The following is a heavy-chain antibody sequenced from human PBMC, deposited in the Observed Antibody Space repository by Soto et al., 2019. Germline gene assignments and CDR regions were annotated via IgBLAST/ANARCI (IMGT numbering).Heavy chain of an antibody. Sequence: RVSCAGSGFTVSTFWMNLVRQAPGRGLEWLAIIRQDGSEDLYVDSLKDRFTISRDNAKKSLYLQINSLRAEDTAVYYCAGGSGWLIDHWGQGTMVTVSS. CDR2: IRQDGSED. CDR1: GFTVSTFW. V-gene: IGHV3-7*04. D-gene: IGHD3-10*01. CDR3: AGGSGWLIDH. J-gene: IGHJ4*02.